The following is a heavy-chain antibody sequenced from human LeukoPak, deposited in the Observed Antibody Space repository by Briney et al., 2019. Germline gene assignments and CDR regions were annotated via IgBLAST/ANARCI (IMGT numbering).Heavy chain of an antibody. CDR1: GFTVSSNY. Sequence: PGGSLRLSCAASGFTVSSNYMSWVRQAPGKGLEWVSVIYSGGSTYYADSVKGRFTISRDNSKNTPYLQMNSLRAEDTAVYYCARDDRGYDVSQNDYWGQGTLVTVSS. CDR3: ARDDRGYDVSQNDY. J-gene: IGHJ4*02. D-gene: IGHD5-12*01. CDR2: IYSGGST. V-gene: IGHV3-66*02.